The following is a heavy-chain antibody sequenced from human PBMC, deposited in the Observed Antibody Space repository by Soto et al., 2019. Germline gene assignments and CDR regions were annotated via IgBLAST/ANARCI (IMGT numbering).Heavy chain of an antibody. CDR2: INPNSGGT. J-gene: IGHJ6*02. D-gene: IGHD6-13*01. CDR1: GYTFTGYY. V-gene: IGHV1-2*04. Sequence: SSVKVSCKASGYTFTGYYMHWVRQAPGQGLEWMGWINPNSGGTNYAQKFQGWVTMTRDTSISTAYMELSRLRSDDTAVYYCARAQQLGFHYYGMDVWGQGTTVTVSS. CDR3: ARAQQLGFHYYGMDV.